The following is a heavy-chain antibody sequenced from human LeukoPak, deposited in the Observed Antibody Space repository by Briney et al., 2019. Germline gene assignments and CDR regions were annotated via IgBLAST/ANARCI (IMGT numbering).Heavy chain of an antibody. CDR3: VKEGIAASYYYYYGMDV. CDR1: GFTFSHSW. Sequence: GGSLRLSCVASGFTFSHSWMTWVRQAPGKGLEWVGHIKEDGSSQNYADSVKGRFTISRDNAKSSLHLQMNGLRAEDTAMYYCVKEGIAASYYYYYGMDVWGQGTTVTVSS. CDR2: IKEDGSSQ. D-gene: IGHD6-13*01. V-gene: IGHV3-7*03. J-gene: IGHJ6*02.